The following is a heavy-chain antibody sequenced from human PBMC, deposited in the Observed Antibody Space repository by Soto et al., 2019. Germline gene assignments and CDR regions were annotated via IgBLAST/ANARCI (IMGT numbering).Heavy chain of an antibody. Sequence: KTSETLSLTCTVSGGSISSGGYYWSWIRQHPGKGLEWIGYIYYSGSTYYNPSLKSRVTISVDTSKNQFSLKLSSVTAADTAVYYCARMVAARHLDPWGQGTLVTVSS. V-gene: IGHV4-31*03. J-gene: IGHJ5*02. CDR3: ARMVAARHLDP. CDR1: GGSISSGGYY. CDR2: IYYSGST. D-gene: IGHD6-6*01.